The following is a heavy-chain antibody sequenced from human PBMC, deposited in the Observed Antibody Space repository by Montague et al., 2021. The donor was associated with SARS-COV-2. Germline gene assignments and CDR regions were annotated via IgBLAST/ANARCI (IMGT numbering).Heavy chain of an antibody. V-gene: IGHV4-39*01. CDR1: GGSITTTSHY. Sequence: SETLSLTCTVSGGSITTTSHYWGWIRQPPGKGLEWIGSIYYSGYTHYNPSLKTRLTLSVDTSTNQFSLKLSSVTAADTAVYHCARLGPGPQWEESWGQGTVVIVSS. CDR2: IYYSGYT. CDR3: ARLGPGPQWEES. J-gene: IGHJ5*02. D-gene: IGHD1-26*01.